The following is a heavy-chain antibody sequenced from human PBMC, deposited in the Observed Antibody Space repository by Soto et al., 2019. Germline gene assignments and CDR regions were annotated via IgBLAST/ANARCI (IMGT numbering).Heavy chain of an antibody. CDR2: INSDASRT. V-gene: IGHV3-74*01. J-gene: IGHJ5*02. D-gene: IGHD6-13*01. CDR1: EFTFSTYC. Sequence: ELPLVDSGGGLPQPGGSLRLSCAASEFTFSTYCMHWVRQAPGKGLVWVSRINSDASRTNYADTVKGRFTTFRDNDKNTVYLQLNRLSAEDTAVYYCATAATGSNDWFDLWGQGTLVTVSS. CDR3: ATAATGSNDWFDL.